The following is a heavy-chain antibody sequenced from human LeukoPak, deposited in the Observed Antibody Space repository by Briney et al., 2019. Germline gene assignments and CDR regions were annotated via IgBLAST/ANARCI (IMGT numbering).Heavy chain of an antibody. Sequence: ASVKVSCKASGYTFTGHYIHWVRQAPGQGLEWMGWINCNGGGTNYAQKFQGTVTMTRDTSISTAYMEVSRLGSDDTAVFYCARVSCAGGTCDHKIFDYWGQGTLVTVSS. D-gene: IGHD2-15*01. CDR3: ARVSCAGGTCDHKIFDY. V-gene: IGHV1-2*02. CDR1: GYTFTGHY. CDR2: INCNGGGT. J-gene: IGHJ4*02.